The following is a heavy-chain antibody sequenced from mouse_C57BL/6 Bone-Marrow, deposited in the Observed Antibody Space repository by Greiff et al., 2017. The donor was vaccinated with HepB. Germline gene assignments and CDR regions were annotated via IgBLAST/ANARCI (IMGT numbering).Heavy chain of an antibody. CDR3: ARGLLPFDY. Sequence: EVQGVESGGGLVKPGGSLKLSCAASGFTFSSYAMSWVRQTPEKRLEWVATISDGGSYTYYPDNVKGRFTISRDNAKNNLYLQMSHLKSEDTAVYYCARGLLPFDYWGQGTTLTVSS. CDR1: GFTFSSYA. J-gene: IGHJ2*01. D-gene: IGHD1-1*01. CDR2: ISDGGSYT. V-gene: IGHV5-4*01.